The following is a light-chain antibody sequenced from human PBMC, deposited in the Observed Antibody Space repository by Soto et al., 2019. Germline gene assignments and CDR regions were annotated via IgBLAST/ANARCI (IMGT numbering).Light chain of an antibody. CDR3: SSYTTSNTVV. V-gene: IGLV2-14*01. J-gene: IGLJ2*01. Sequence: QSVLTQPASVSGSPGQSITISCTGTSSDVGYYNYVSWYQQYLGKAPKLMIFDVSNRPSGVSNRFSGSKSGNTASLTISGLQAEDEADYYCSSYTTSNTVVFGGGTQLTVL. CDR2: DVS. CDR1: SSDVGYYNY.